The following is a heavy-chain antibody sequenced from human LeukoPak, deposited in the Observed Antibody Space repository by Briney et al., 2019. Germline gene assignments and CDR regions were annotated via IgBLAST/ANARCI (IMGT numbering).Heavy chain of an antibody. V-gene: IGHV4-59*08. D-gene: IGHD4-11*01. CDR2: IHDSGST. Sequence: SETLSLTCTVSGGSISSYYWNWIRQPPGGGLEWIGFIHDSGSTNYNPSLKSRVTISVDTSKNQFSLKLRSVTAADTAVYYCARRRIADSTITIYNWFDPWGQGTLVTVSS. CDR1: GGSISSYY. CDR3: ARRRIADSTITIYNWFDP. J-gene: IGHJ5*02.